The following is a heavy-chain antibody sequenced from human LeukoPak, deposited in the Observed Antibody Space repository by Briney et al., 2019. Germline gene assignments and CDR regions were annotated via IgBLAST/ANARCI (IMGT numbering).Heavy chain of an antibody. J-gene: IGHJ4*02. CDR1: GYTFTSYY. V-gene: IGHV1-46*01. CDR2: INPSGGST. CDR3: ARDPVSYGSRWYFDY. Sequence: ASVTVSCTASGYTFTSYYMHWVRQAPGQGLEWMGLINPSGGSTSYAQKFQGRVTMTRDTSTSTVYMELSSLRSEDTAVYYCARDPVSYGSRWYFDYWGQGTLVTVSS. D-gene: IGHD5-18*01.